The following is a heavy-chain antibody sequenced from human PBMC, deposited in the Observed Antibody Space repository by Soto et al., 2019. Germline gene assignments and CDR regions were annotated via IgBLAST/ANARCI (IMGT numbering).Heavy chain of an antibody. D-gene: IGHD6-19*01. V-gene: IGHV4-59*08. CDR2: IYYSGST. CDR3: ARLSREWLVLFDY. CDR1: GGSMSSYY. Sequence: SETLSLTCTVSGGSMSSYYWSWIRQPPGMGLEWIGYIYYSGSTNYNPSLKSRVTISVDTSKNQFSLKLSSVTAADTAVYYCARLSREWLVLFDYWGQGTLVTVSS. J-gene: IGHJ4*02.